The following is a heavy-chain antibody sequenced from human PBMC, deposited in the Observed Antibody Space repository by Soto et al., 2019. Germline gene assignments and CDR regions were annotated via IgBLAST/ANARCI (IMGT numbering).Heavy chain of an antibody. CDR3: TSSLLAWYQRPYFDY. J-gene: IGHJ4*02. V-gene: IGHV3-73*01. Sequence: PGGSLRLSCAAPGFTFSGSAMHWVRQASGKGLEWVGRIRSKANSYATAYAASVKGRFTISRDDSKNTAYLQMNSLKTEDTAVYYCTSSLLAWYQRPYFDYWGQGTLVTVSS. CDR1: GFTFSGSA. D-gene: IGHD6-13*01. CDR2: IRSKANSYAT.